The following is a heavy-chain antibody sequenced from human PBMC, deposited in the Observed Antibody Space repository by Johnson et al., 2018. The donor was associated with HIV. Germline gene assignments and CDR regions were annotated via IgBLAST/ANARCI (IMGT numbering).Heavy chain of an antibody. CDR3: ARERATLFFRASGAAFNV. D-gene: IGHD3-3*01. V-gene: IGHV3-30-3*01. CDR1: GFTFSSYA. J-gene: IGHJ3*01. Sequence: QVQLVESGGGVVQPGRSLRLSCAASGFTFSSYAMHWVRQAPGKGLEWVAVISYDGSNKYYAASVKGRFTISRDNSKNTLYLQMNSLRAEDTAVYYCARERATLFFRASGAAFNVWGQGTMVTVSS. CDR2: ISYDGSNK.